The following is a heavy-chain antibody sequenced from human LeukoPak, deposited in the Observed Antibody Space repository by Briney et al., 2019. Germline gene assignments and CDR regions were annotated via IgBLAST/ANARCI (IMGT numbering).Heavy chain of an antibody. V-gene: IGHV3-33*01. CDR2: IWDDGNKK. J-gene: IGHJ4*02. CDR3: ARGRLQLAQYFDY. CDR1: GFIFSRYG. D-gene: IGHD6-25*01. Sequence: GGSLRLSCAASGFIFSRYGMRWVRQAPGKGLEWVAVIWDDGNKKYYADSVKGRFSISRDNSQNMLFLHMNSLRPEDTAVYYCARGRLQLAQYFDYWGQGTLVTVSS.